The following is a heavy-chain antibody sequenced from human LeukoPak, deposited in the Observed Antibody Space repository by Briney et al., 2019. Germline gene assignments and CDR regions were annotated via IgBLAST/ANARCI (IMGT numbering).Heavy chain of an antibody. V-gene: IGHV4-4*07. CDR2: ISSSGST. D-gene: IGHD3-22*01. J-gene: IGHJ3*02. CDR1: GGSVSDYY. CDR3: AGGPYSYDSSGAFDI. Sequence: SETLSLTCTISGGSVSDYYWSWIRQPAGKGLEWIGRISSSGSTNYNPSLKNRVTISVDTSKNQFSLKLSSVTAADTAVYFCAGGPYSYDSSGAFDIWGQGTMVTVSS.